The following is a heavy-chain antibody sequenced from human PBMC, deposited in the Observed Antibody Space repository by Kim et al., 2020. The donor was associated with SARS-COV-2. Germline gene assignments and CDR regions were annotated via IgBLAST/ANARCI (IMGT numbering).Heavy chain of an antibody. CDR3: ARVQWELMGN. V-gene: IGHV3-48*03. Sequence: GGSLRLSCAASGFTFSSYEMNWVRQAPGKGLEWLSYISSSGSLIYYADSVKGRFSISRDNAKNSLYLQMNSLRVEDTAVYYCARVQWELMGNWGQGTLVTVSS. CDR2: ISSSGSLI. J-gene: IGHJ4*02. D-gene: IGHD1-26*01. CDR1: GFTFSSYE.